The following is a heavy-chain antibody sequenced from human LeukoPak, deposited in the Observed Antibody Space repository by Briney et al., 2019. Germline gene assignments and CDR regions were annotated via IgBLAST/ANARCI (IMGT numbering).Heavy chain of an antibody. CDR3: AKVSLADIEY. CDR2: IRHDGSIK. D-gene: IGHD3-16*01. Sequence: GGSLRLSCAASGFIFSTYGMYWVRQAPGKGLEWVAFIRHDGSIKNYADSVKGRSTISRDNSKNTLYLQMNSLRAEDTAVYYCAKVSLADIEYWGERALVTVSS. J-gene: IGHJ4*02. CDR1: GFIFSTYG. V-gene: IGHV3-30*02.